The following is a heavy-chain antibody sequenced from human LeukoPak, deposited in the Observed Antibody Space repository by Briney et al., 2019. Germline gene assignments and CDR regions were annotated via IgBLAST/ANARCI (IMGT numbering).Heavy chain of an antibody. Sequence: GGSLRLSCAASGFTFSSYSMNWVRQAPGKGLEWVSYIISSSSTLYSADSAKGRFTISKDNAKKSLYLQMTSLRAEDTAVYYCARNRGMVTSEFDYWGQGTLVTVSS. D-gene: IGHD5-18*01. J-gene: IGHJ4*02. CDR3: ARNRGMVTSEFDY. V-gene: IGHV3-48*01. CDR1: GFTFSSYS. CDR2: IISSSSTL.